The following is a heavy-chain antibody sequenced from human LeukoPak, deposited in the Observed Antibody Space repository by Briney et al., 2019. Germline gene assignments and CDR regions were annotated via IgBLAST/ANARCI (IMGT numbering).Heavy chain of an antibody. CDR2: ISSSSIFI. Sequence: GGSLRLSCAASGFTFSSHTMNRIRQAPGKGLEWVSSISSSSIFIYYSDSVRGRFTISRDNAKNSLDLQMNSLRVDDTAVYYCARDIIRGYLEQWGQGTLVTVSS. CDR3: ARDIIRGYLEQ. CDR1: GFTFSSHT. V-gene: IGHV3-21*01. D-gene: IGHD2-15*01. J-gene: IGHJ1*01.